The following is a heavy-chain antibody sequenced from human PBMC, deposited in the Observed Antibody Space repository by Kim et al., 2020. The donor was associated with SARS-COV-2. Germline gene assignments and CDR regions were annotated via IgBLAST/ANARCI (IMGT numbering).Heavy chain of an antibody. V-gene: IGHV3-21*01. CDR3: ARDADIVVVPAAVFDY. Sequence: SVQGRFTSPRDNAKNSLYLQMNSLRAEGTAVYYCARDADIVVVPAAVFDYWGQGTLVTVSS. J-gene: IGHJ4*02. D-gene: IGHD2-2*01.